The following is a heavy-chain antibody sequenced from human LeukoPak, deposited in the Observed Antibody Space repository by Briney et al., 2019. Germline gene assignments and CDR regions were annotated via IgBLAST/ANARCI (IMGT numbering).Heavy chain of an antibody. D-gene: IGHD6-13*01. J-gene: IGHJ6*02. V-gene: IGHV3-11*01. CDR2: ISSSGSTI. Sequence: TPGGSLRLSCAASGFTFSDYYMSWIRQAPGKGLEWVSYISSSGSTIYYADSVKGRFTISRDNAKNSLYLQMNSLRAEDTAVYYCAKDFVAAAGSLPIYYYYGMDVWGQGTTVTVSS. CDR1: GFTFSDYY. CDR3: AKDFVAAAGSLPIYYYYGMDV.